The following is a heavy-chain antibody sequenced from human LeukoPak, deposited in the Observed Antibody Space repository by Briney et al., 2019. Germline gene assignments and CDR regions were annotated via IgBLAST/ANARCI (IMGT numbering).Heavy chain of an antibody. CDR1: DYTFTRYG. D-gene: IGHD6-13*01. CDR3: ARDDLRASAAPGY. CDR2: ISAYTGNT. Sequence: ASVKVSCRASDYTFTRYGITWVRQAPGQGLEWMGWISAYTGNTKYAQRVQGRVTMTTDTSTTTAYMELRSLRTDDTAVYYCARDDLRASAAPGYWGRGTLVTVSS. J-gene: IGHJ4*02. V-gene: IGHV1-18*01.